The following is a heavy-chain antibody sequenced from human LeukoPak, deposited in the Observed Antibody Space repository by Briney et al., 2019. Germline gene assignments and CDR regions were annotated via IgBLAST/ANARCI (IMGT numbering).Heavy chain of an antibody. CDR1: GFTFSSYA. CDR2: ISYDGSNK. J-gene: IGHJ4*02. V-gene: IGHV3-30*01. Sequence: GRSLRLSCAASGFTFSSYAMHWVRQAPGKGLEWVAVISYDGSNKYYADSVKGRFTISRDNSKNTLYLQMNSLRAEDTVVYYCASDGYWGQGTLVTVSS. CDR3: ASDGY.